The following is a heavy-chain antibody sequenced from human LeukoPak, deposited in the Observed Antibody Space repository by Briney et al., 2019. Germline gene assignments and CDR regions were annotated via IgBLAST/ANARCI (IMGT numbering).Heavy chain of an antibody. V-gene: IGHV3-30*03. CDR1: GFTFSSYG. Sequence: PGGSLRLSCAASGFTFSSYGMHWVRQAPGKGLEWVAVISYDGSNKYYADSVKGRFTISRDNSKNTLYLQMNSLRAEDTAVYYCARVLSGNYHLDYWGQGTLVTVSS. CDR3: ARVLSGNYHLDY. J-gene: IGHJ4*02. CDR2: ISYDGSNK. D-gene: IGHD1-26*01.